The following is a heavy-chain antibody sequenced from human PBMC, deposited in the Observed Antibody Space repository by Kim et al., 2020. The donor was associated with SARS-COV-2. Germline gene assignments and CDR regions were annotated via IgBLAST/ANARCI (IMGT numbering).Heavy chain of an antibody. D-gene: IGHD4-4*01. CDR1: GFTFSGSA. J-gene: IGHJ6*02. CDR2: IRSKANSYAT. CDR3: TRRRATAYYYYGMDV. Sequence: GGSLRLSCAASGFTFSGSAMHWVRQASGKGLEWVGRIRSKANSYATAYAASVKGRFTISRDDSKNTAYLQMYSLKTEDTAVYYCTRRRATAYYYYGMDVWGQGTTVTVSS. V-gene: IGHV3-73*01.